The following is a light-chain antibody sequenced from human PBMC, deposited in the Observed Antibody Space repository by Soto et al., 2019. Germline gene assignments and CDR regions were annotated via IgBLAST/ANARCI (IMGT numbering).Light chain of an antibody. J-gene: IGKJ1*01. Sequence: DIQMTQSPSTLSASVGDRVTITCRASQSISSWLAWYQQKPGKAPKLLIYKASSLESGIPSRFSGSGSGTESTLTISSLQPDDVATYYCQQYNSSPWTLGKGTKVEIK. V-gene: IGKV1-5*03. CDR3: QQYNSSPWT. CDR2: KAS. CDR1: QSISSW.